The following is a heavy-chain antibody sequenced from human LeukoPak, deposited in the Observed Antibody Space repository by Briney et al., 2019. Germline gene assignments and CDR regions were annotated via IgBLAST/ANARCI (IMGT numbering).Heavy chain of an antibody. V-gene: IGHV1-46*03. D-gene: IGHD3-22*01. CDR3: ARDFYNYDSSGYYALPGGY. J-gene: IGHJ4*02. CDR2: INPSGGST. Sequence: ASVKVSCKASGYTFTSYYMHWVRQAPGQGLEWMGIINPSGGSTSYAQKFQGRVNITRDTSTRTVYMELSSLRSEDTAVYYCARDFYNYDSSGYYALPGGYWGQGTLVTVSS. CDR1: GYTFTSYY.